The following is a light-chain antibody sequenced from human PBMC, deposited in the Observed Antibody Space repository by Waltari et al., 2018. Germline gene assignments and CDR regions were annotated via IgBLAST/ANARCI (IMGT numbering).Light chain of an antibody. CDR2: DAS. V-gene: IGKV3-20*01. CDR1: QSVGRS. Sequence: EIVLTPSPGTLSLSPRERATLSCRASQSVGRSLAWYQQKPGQAPRLLIYDASTRATGIPDRFSGSGSGTDFSLSISRLAPDDLAVYYCQHYVRLPVTFGQGTKVEFK. J-gene: IGKJ1*01. CDR3: QHYVRLPVT.